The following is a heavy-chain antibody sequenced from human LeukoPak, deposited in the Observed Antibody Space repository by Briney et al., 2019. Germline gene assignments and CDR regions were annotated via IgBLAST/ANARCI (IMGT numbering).Heavy chain of an antibody. J-gene: IGHJ2*01. V-gene: IGHV3-74*01. CDR2: IDSDGSST. CDR3: ARRGKYWYFDL. Sequence: GGSLRLSCAASGFTFSSYYMHWVRQAPGKGLVWVSRIDSDGSSTRCADSVKGRFTISRDNAKNMLYLEMNSLRAEDTAVYYCARRGKYWYFDLWGRGTLVTVSS. CDR1: GFTFSSYY. D-gene: IGHD3-10*01.